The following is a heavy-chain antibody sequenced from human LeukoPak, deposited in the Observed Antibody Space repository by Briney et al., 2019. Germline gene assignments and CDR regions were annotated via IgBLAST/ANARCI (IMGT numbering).Heavy chain of an antibody. CDR2: TYYRSTWYN. Sequence: SQTLSLTCAISGDSVSSNSAAWNWIRQSPSRGLEWLGRTYYRSTWYNDYALSVESRISINPDTSKNQFSPHLNSVTPEDTAVYYCAREGGSWGYNGYDSFDYWGQGTLVTVSS. CDR1: GDSVSSNSAA. J-gene: IGHJ4*02. D-gene: IGHD5-12*01. V-gene: IGHV6-1*01. CDR3: AREGGSWGYNGYDSFDY.